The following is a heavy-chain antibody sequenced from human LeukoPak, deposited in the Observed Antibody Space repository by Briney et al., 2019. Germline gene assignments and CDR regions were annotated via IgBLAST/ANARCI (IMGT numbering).Heavy chain of an antibody. J-gene: IGHJ3*02. Sequence: GGSLRLSCTASRFTFDDYAMHWVRQAPGKGLEWVSLISGDGGSTYYADSVKGRFTISRDNSKNSLYLQMNSLRTEDTALYYCAKDRHYAPSPIDAFDIWGQGTMVTVSS. CDR1: RFTFDDYA. V-gene: IGHV3-43*02. CDR3: AKDRHYAPSPIDAFDI. D-gene: IGHD3-16*01. CDR2: ISGDGGST.